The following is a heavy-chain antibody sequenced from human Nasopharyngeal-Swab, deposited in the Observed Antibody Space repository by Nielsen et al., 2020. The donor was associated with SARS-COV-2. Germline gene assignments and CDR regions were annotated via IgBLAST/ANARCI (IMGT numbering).Heavy chain of an antibody. CDR3: ARGGSSSWYYYYYGMDV. D-gene: IGHD6-13*01. CDR1: GGSFSGYY. J-gene: IGHJ6*02. Sequence: SETLSLTCAVYGGSFSGYYWSWIRQPPGKGLEWIGEINHSGSTNYNPSLKSRVTILVDTSKNQFSLKLSSVTAADTAVYYCARGGSSSWYYYYYGMDVWGQGTTVTVSS. V-gene: IGHV4-34*01. CDR2: INHSGST.